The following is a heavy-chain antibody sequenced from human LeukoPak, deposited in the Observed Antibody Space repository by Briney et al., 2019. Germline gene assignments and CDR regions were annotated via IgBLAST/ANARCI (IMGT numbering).Heavy chain of an antibody. CDR3: ARQKRAAAGMNWFDP. CDR2: ISGSGGST. CDR1: GFTFSSYA. Sequence: RAGGSLRLSCAASGFTFSSYAMSWVRQAPGKGLEWVSAISGSGGSTYYADSVKGRFSISRDNSKNTLYLQMNSLRAEDTAVYYCARQKRAAAGMNWFDPWGQGTLVTVSS. V-gene: IGHV3-23*01. J-gene: IGHJ5*02. D-gene: IGHD6-13*01.